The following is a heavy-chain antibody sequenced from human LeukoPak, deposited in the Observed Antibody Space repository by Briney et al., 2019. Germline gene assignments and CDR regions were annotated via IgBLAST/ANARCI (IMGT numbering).Heavy chain of an antibody. CDR2: IYYSGST. CDR1: GGSISSSSYY. D-gene: IGHD3-3*01. Sequence: SETLSLTCTVSGGSISSSSYYWGWIRQPPGKGLEWIGSIYYSGSTYYNPSLKSRVTISVDTSKNQFSLKLSSVTAADTAVYYCARVWRGLTGKIYYFGYWGQGTLVTVSS. J-gene: IGHJ4*02. CDR3: ARVWRGLTGKIYYFGY. V-gene: IGHV4-39*07.